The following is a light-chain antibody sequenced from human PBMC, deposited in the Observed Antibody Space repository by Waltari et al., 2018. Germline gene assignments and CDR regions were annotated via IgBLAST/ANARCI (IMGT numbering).Light chain of an antibody. CDR1: SSSIGSNY. V-gene: IGLV1-47*02. J-gene: IGLJ2*01. CDR3: AAWDDSLSGMV. CDR2: TNK. Sequence: QSVLTQPPSAAGTPGQRVTISCSGSSSSIGSNYVYWYQQLPGTAPKLRIYTNKHRPSGVPDRFSESKSGTSASLVISGLRSEDEADYYCAAWDDSLSGMVFGGGTKLTVL.